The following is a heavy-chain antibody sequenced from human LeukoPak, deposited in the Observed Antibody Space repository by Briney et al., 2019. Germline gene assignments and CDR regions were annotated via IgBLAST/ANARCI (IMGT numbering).Heavy chain of an antibody. CDR2: IYSTGST. D-gene: IGHD2-2*01. V-gene: IGHV4-4*07. CDR1: GGSISSYY. CDR3: ARGVVVTGLRYYFDS. Sequence: SETLSLTCTVSGGSISSYYWSWIRQPAGKGLEWIGRIYSTGSTKYSPSLESRLTMSLDTSKDQFSLKLTSVTAADTAVYYCARGVVVTGLRYYFDSWGQGSLVSVSS. J-gene: IGHJ4*02.